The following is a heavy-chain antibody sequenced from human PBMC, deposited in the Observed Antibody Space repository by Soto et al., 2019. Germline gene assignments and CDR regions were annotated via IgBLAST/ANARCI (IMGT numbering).Heavy chain of an antibody. J-gene: IGHJ4*02. D-gene: IGHD1-26*01. V-gene: IGHV3-48*01. CDR2: ISSFSGTT. Sequence: GVSLRLSCAASGFTSSRYSMNWVRQAPGKGLEWVSYISSFSGTTYYADSVKGRFTTSRDNAKNSLFLQVNSLRAEDTAIYYCARADSGSDGGFDYWGQGTLVTVSS. CDR3: ARADSGSDGGFDY. CDR1: GFTSSRYS.